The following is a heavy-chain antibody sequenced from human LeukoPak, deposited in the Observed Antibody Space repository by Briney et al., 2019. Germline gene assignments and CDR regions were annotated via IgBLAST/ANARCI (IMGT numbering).Heavy chain of an antibody. J-gene: IGHJ5*02. CDR1: GFTFSSYW. CDR3: AXDSYDYVWGTYPVENNWFDP. CDR2: INRDGSIT. D-gene: IGHD3-16*02. Sequence: GGSLRLSCAASGFTFSSYWMHWIRQAPGKGLVWVSRINRDGSITNYADSVKGRFTISRDNAKNTLFLQINSLRAEDTAVYYCAXDSYDYVWGTYPVENNWFDPWGQGTLVTVSS. V-gene: IGHV3-74*01.